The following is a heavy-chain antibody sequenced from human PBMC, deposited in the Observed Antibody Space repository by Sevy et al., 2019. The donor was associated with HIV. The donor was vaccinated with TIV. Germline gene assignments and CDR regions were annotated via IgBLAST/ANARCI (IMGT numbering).Heavy chain of an antibody. CDR1: GFTFDDYA. CDR2: ISWNSGSI. V-gene: IGHV3-9*01. J-gene: IGHJ4*02. CDR3: AKDKGSGWYYFDY. Sequence: GGSLRLSCAASGFTFDDYAMHWVRQAPGKGLEWVSGISWNSGSIGYADSVKGRFTISRDNAKNSLYLQMNSLRAEDTALYYCAKDKGSGWYYFDYWGQGNLVTVSS. D-gene: IGHD6-19*01.